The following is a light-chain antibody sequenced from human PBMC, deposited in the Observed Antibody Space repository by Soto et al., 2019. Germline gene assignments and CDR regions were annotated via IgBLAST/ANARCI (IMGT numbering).Light chain of an antibody. V-gene: IGKV3-11*01. CDR1: QSVSSY. Sequence: EIVLTQSPATLSLSPGERAALSFRASQSVSSYLAWYQHKPGQAPRLLIYDASNRATGIPARFSGSGSGTEFTLTISSLEPEDFAVYYCQPRSNWPLTFGAGTKVDIK. CDR3: QPRSNWPLT. CDR2: DAS. J-gene: IGKJ3*01.